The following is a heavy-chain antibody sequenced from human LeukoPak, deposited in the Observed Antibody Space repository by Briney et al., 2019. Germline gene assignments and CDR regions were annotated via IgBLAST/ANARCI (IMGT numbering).Heavy chain of an antibody. J-gene: IGHJ5*02. CDR1: GGSISSGNYF. V-gene: IGHV4-39*02. CDR2: VRNDGNT. CDR3: ARGHRHNWFDP. Sequence: SETLSLTCTVSGGSISSGNYFWGWIRQPPGEGLEWIGRVRNDGNTYYTPSLRSRVTISVDTSKDQFSLRVRSVTAADTGVYFCARGHRHNWFDPWGQGTLVTVSS.